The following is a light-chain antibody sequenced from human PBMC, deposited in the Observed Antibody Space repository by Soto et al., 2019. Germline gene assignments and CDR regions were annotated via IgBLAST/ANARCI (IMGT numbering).Light chain of an antibody. Sequence: DIQMTQYPSTLSVSVGDRVTITCRASQTISSWLDWYQKKTGKAPKLLIYKASTLKSGVPSRLRGSGYGTELTITISSLKNDDFETYYCQHYNSYSEAFGQGTKVDIK. J-gene: IGKJ1*01. CDR3: QHYNSYSEA. CDR2: KAS. V-gene: IGKV1-5*03. CDR1: QTISSW.